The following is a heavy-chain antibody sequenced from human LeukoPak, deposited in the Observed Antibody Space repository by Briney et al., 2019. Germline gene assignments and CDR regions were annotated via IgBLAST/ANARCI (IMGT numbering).Heavy chain of an antibody. J-gene: IGHJ4*02. CDR3: ARGSITISGSIIRALDN. Sequence: ASVKVSCKASGYTFSSYGFTWVRQAPGQGLEWMGWINPNSGETDYAQKFQGRVTMTRDTSISTVYMEMSRLRSDDTAVYYCARGSITISGSIIRALDNWGQGTLVTVSS. CDR2: INPNSGET. V-gene: IGHV1-2*02. CDR1: GYTFSSYG. D-gene: IGHD3-3*01.